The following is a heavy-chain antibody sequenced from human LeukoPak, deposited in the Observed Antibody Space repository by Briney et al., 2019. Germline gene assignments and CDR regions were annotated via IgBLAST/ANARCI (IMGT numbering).Heavy chain of an antibody. D-gene: IGHD4-23*01. CDR2: IYYNGRT. Sequence: PSETLSLTCTGSGGSISSYYWSWSRQPPGKGPEWIGYIYYNGRTNYNPSLKSRVTISVDTSENQFSLKLSSVTAADTAVYYCASFSDYGGNFFDYWGQGTLVTVSS. V-gene: IGHV4-59*08. CDR3: ASFSDYGGNFFDY. CDR1: GGSISSYY. J-gene: IGHJ4*02.